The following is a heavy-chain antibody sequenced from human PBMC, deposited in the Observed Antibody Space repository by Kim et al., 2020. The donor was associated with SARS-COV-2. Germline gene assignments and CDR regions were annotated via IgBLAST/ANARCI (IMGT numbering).Heavy chain of an antibody. J-gene: IGHJ4*02. D-gene: IGHD3-9*01. V-gene: IGHV4-59*01. Sequence: LRSRVSISVDTSKNQFSLKLSSVTAADTAVYYCAKVQRYYDILTGEFDYWGQGTLVTVSS. CDR3: AKVQRYYDILTGEFDY.